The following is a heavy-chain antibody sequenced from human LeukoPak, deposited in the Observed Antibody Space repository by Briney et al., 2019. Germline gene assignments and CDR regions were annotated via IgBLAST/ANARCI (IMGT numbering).Heavy chain of an antibody. Sequence: NPSETLSLTCTVSGGSISSSSYYWGWIRQPPGKGLEWIGSIYYSGSTYYNPSLKSRVTISVDRSKNQFSLKLSSVTAADTAVYYCARDYSGVRDFDYWGQGTLVTVSS. CDR1: GGSISSSSYY. CDR2: IYYSGST. V-gene: IGHV4-39*07. J-gene: IGHJ4*02. CDR3: ARDYSGVRDFDY. D-gene: IGHD3-10*01.